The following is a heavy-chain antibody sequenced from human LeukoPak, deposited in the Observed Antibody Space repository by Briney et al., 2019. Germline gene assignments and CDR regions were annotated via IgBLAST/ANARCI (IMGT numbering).Heavy chain of an antibody. Sequence: PSETLSLTCAVCGGSFSGYYWSWIRQPPGKGLEWIGEINHSGSTNYNPSLKSRVTISVDTSKNQFSLKLSSVTAADTAVYYCASYGNAFDIWGQGTMVTVSS. D-gene: IGHD4-17*01. CDR2: INHSGST. V-gene: IGHV4-34*01. CDR3: ASYGNAFDI. CDR1: GGSFSGYY. J-gene: IGHJ3*02.